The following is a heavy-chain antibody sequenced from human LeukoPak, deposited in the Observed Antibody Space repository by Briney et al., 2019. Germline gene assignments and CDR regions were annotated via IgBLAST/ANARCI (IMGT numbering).Heavy chain of an antibody. D-gene: IGHD4-17*01. J-gene: IGHJ4*02. Sequence: SETLSLTCTVSGGSISSYYWSWIRQPPGKGLEWIGYIYYSGSTNYNPSLKSRVTISVDTSKNQFSLKLSSVTAADTAVYYCARGPDYGDLLYFDYWGQGTLVTVSS. V-gene: IGHV4-59*01. CDR2: IYYSGST. CDR3: ARGPDYGDLLYFDY. CDR1: GGSISSYY.